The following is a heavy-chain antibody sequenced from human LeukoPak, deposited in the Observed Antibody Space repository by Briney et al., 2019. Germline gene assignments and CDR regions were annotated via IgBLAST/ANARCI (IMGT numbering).Heavy chain of an antibody. J-gene: IGHJ5*02. CDR2: IYPGDSDT. CDR1: GYSFTSYW. Sequence: GESLRISCKGSGYSFTSYWIGWVRQMPGKGLEWMGIIYPGDSDTRYSPSFQGQVTISADKSISTAYLQWSSLKASDTAMYYCARHRPQTTVTRGWFDPWGQGTLVAVSS. D-gene: IGHD4-17*01. CDR3: ARHRPQTTVTRGWFDP. V-gene: IGHV5-51*01.